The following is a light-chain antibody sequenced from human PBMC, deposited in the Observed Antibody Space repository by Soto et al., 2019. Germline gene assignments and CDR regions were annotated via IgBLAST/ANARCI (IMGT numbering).Light chain of an antibody. CDR3: KSYTNSDTYV. CDR1: SGDIGSYNF. Sequence: QSVLTQPASVSGSPGQSITISCTGTSGDIGSYNFVSWYQQHPGKAPKLIISDVTNRHSGVSSRFSGSKSDNTASLTISGLQSEDEADYYCKSYTNSDTYVFGTGTKVTVL. J-gene: IGLJ1*01. CDR2: DVT. V-gene: IGLV2-14*03.